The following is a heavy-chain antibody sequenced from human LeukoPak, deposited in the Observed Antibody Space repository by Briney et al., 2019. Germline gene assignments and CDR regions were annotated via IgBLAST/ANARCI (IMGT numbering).Heavy chain of an antibody. CDR3: ARDNYYGDYTIDY. CDR1: GFSFSTYS. D-gene: IGHD4-17*01. V-gene: IGHV3-21*01. J-gene: IGHJ4*02. Sequence: GGSLRLSCAASGFSFSTYSMNWVRQAPGKGLEWVSSISSSSSYIYYADSVRGRFTISRDNAKNSLYLQMNSLRAEDTAVYSCARDNYYGDYTIDYWGQGTLVTVSS. CDR2: ISSSSSYI.